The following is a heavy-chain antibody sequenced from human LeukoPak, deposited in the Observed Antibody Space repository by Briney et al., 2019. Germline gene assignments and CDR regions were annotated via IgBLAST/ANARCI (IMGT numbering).Heavy chain of an antibody. Sequence: GGSLRLSCAVSGFTFSSYAMHWVRQAPGKGLEWGADIAYDGTNKYYADSLKGRFTISRDNSRNTLYLQMNSLRTEDTAVYYCAKHHEDWQQLGYFDYWGQGTLVTVSS. CDR3: AKHHEDWQQLGYFDY. CDR2: IAYDGTNK. V-gene: IGHV3-30*18. D-gene: IGHD6-13*01. CDR1: GFTFSSYA. J-gene: IGHJ4*02.